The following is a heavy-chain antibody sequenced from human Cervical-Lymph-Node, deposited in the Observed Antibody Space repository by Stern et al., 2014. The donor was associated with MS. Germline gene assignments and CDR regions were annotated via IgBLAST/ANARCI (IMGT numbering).Heavy chain of an antibody. D-gene: IGHD6-13*01. CDR2: VFTVLGTP. V-gene: IGHV1-69*01. CDR3: ALSSETSDRWYSLGYDL. CDR1: GGNFSQFT. Sequence: QVQLVQSGAEASTPGSSVTVSCTASGGNFSQFTSSWVRQAPGHGLQWMGGVFTVLGTPRDAQDFRDRVTTPADFSTSTVYMELSSLRSDDTAVYYCALSSETSDRWYSLGYDLWGQGTLVTVSS. J-gene: IGHJ5*02.